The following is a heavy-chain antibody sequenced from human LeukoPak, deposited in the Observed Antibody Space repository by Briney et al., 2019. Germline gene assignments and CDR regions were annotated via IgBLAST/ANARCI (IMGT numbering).Heavy chain of an antibody. Sequence: GGSLRLSCAASGFTFSSYSMNWVRQAPGKGLEWVSSISSSSSYIYYADSVKGRFTISRDNAKNSLYLQMNSLRAEDTAVYYCARDRVVRGVIYGMDVWGQGTTVTASS. D-gene: IGHD3-10*01. CDR3: ARDRVVRGVIYGMDV. CDR1: GFTFSSYS. CDR2: ISSSSSYI. J-gene: IGHJ6*02. V-gene: IGHV3-21*01.